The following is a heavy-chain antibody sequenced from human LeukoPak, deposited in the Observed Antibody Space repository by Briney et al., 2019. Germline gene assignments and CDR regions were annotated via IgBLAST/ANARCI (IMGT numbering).Heavy chain of an antibody. CDR2: IYSGGST. J-gene: IGHJ1*01. V-gene: IGHV3-53*01. Sequence: PGGSLRLSCAASGLTVSSNYMSWVRQAPGRRLEWVSVIYSGGSTYYADSVKGRFTISRDNSKNTLYLQMNSLRAEDTAVYYCARGLCTGGICYRGYFQHWGQGTLVTVSS. CDR3: ARGLCTGGICYRGYFQH. CDR1: GLTVSSNY. D-gene: IGHD2-15*01.